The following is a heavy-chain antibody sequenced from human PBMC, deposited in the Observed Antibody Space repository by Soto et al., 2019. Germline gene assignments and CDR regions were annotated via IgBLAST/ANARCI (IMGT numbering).Heavy chain of an antibody. CDR2: VNPILSMS. CDR3: ATSYGSGYRAFDY. J-gene: IGHJ4*02. D-gene: IGHD3-10*01. Sequence: QVQLVQSGAEVKRPGSSVKVSCKASGDTFSFYSINWVRQAPGLGLEWMGRVNPILSMSNYAQRFQGRVTMTADKSTSTAYMELSVLRSEDTAMYYCATSYGSGYRAFDYWGPGALVTVSS. V-gene: IGHV1-69*04. CDR1: GDTFSFYS.